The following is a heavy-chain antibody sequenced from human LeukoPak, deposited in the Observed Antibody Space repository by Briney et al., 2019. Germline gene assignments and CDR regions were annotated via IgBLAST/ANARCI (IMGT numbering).Heavy chain of an antibody. V-gene: IGHV1-18*01. CDR1: GYTFTSYG. D-gene: IGHD5-18*01. CDR3: ARDPYSYGYRNWFDP. Sequence: ASVKVSCKASGYTFTSYGISWVRQAPGQGLEWMGWISAYNGNTNYSQKFQGRVTITRDTSASTAYMELSSLRPEGTAVYYCARDPYSYGYRNWFDPWGQGTLVTVSS. CDR2: ISAYNGNT. J-gene: IGHJ5*02.